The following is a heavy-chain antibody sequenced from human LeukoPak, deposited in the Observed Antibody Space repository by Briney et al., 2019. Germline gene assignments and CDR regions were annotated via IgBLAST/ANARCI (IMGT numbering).Heavy chain of an antibody. J-gene: IGHJ2*01. CDR1: GYSISSGYY. V-gene: IGHV4-61*01. Sequence: SETLSLTCTVSGYSISSGYYWSWIRQPPGKGLEWIGYIYYSGSTNYNPSLKSRVTISVDTSKNQFSLKLSSVTAADTAVYYCASEKPEADGYNYDWYFDLWGRGTLVTVSS. CDR2: IYYSGST. D-gene: IGHD5-24*01. CDR3: ASEKPEADGYNYDWYFDL.